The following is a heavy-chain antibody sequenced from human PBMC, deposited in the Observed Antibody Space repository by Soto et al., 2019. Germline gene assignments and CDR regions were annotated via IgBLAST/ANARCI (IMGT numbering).Heavy chain of an antibody. V-gene: IGHV3-23*01. CDR3: AKQIKSRAYFCPMDV. D-gene: IGHD6-25*01. J-gene: IGHJ6*02. CDR1: GFTFSAYG. Sequence: VRLSCAGSGFTFSAYGMSWVRQTPGKGLEWVSSISGTSGITYYADSVKGRFTISRDNSKNTLYLHMNSLRAEDPAVYYCAKQIKSRAYFCPMDVWGQGTTVTVSS. CDR2: ISGTSGIT.